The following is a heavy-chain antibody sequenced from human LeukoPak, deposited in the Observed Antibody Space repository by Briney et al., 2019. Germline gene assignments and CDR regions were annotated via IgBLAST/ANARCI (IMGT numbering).Heavy chain of an antibody. Sequence: GASVKVSCKASGYTFTTFGISWVRQAPGQGLEWMGWISGYNINAHYAQRLQGRVTMTTDTSTSTAYMELRSLRSDDTALYYRARAARDDSLDYWGQGTPVTVSS. V-gene: IGHV1-18*01. CDR1: GYTFTTFG. CDR3: ARAARDDSLDY. D-gene: IGHD5-24*01. J-gene: IGHJ4*02. CDR2: ISGYNINA.